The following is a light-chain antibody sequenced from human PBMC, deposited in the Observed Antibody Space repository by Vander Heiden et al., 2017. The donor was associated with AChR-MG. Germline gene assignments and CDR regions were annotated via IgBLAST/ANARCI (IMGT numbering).Light chain of an antibody. V-gene: IGKV3-20*01. J-gene: IGKJ1*01. CDR2: GAS. CDR3: QQYCSSLWT. Sequence: DIVFTQFPRTLSLLSGYRATLSCRASRNISNSYLAWYQQKPGQAPKLLIYGASSRDTGIPDRFSGSGSGTDFTLTISRLEPEDFGVYYCQQYCSSLWTFGQGTKVEIK. CDR1: RNISNSY.